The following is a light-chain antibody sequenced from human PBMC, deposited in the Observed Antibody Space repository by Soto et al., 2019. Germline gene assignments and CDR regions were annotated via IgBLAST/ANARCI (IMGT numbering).Light chain of an antibody. CDR2: GAS. J-gene: IGKJ1*01. CDR3: QQYNNWPPWT. V-gene: IGKV3-20*01. Sequence: EIVLTQSPGTLSLSPGERATLSCRASQSVRSSFLAWYQQKPGQAPRLFIYGASSRATGIPDRFSGSGSGTDFTLTISRLEPEDFAVYYCQQYNNWPPWTFGQGTKVDIK. CDR1: QSVRSSF.